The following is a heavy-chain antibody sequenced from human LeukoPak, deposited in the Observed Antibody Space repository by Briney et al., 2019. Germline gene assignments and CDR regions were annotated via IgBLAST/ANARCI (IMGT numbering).Heavy chain of an antibody. J-gene: IGHJ4*02. CDR3: TTIYSGSVDY. V-gene: IGHV3-30-3*01. CDR2: ISYDGSNK. D-gene: IGHD5-12*01. CDR1: GFTFSSYA. Sequence: GGSLRLSCAASGFTFSSYAMHWVRQAPGKGLEWVAVISYDGSNKYYADSVKGRFTISRDNSKNTLYLQMNSLRAEDTAVYYCTTIYSGSVDYWGQGTLVTVSS.